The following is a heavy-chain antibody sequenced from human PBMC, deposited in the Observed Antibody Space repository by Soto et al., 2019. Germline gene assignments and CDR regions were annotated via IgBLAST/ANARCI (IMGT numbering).Heavy chain of an antibody. Sequence: GGSLRLSCAASGCTFSSYSMNWVRQAPGKGLEWVSYVSSSSSAIDDADSVKGRFTISRDNAKNSLYLQMNSLRAEDTAAYYCARFTYYDFWSGQADAFDIWGQGTMVTVSS. CDR2: VSSSSSAI. D-gene: IGHD3-3*01. J-gene: IGHJ3*02. CDR3: ARFTYYDFWSGQADAFDI. CDR1: GCTFSSYS. V-gene: IGHV3-48*01.